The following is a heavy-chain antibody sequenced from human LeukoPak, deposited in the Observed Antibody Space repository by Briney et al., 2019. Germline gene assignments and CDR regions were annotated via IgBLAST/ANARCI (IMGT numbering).Heavy chain of an antibody. V-gene: IGHV4-38-2*01. D-gene: IGHD5-24*01. CDR3: ARGQMATPFDP. Sequence: SETLSLTCAVSGYSISSGYYWGWIRQPPGKGLEWIGSIYHSGSTYYNPSLKSRVTISVDTSKNQSSLKLSSVTAADTAVYYCARGQMATPFDPWGQGTLVTVSS. CDR1: GYSISSGYY. J-gene: IGHJ5*02. CDR2: IYHSGST.